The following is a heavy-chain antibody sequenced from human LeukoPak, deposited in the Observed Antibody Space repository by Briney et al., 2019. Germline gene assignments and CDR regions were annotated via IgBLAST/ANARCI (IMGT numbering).Heavy chain of an antibody. CDR2: INHSGST. D-gene: IGHD3-22*01. CDR3: ARKGYYYDSSGPYYFDY. Sequence: LETLSLTCAVYGGSFSGYYWSWIRQPPGKGLEWIGEINHSGSTNYNPSLKSRVTISVDTSKNQFSLKLSSVTAADTAVYYCARKGYYYDSSGPYYFDYWGQGTLVTVSS. V-gene: IGHV4-34*01. J-gene: IGHJ4*02. CDR1: GGSFSGYY.